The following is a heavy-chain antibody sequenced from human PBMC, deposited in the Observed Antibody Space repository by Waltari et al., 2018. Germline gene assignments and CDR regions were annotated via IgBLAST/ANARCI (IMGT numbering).Heavy chain of an antibody. V-gene: IGHV4-34*02. CDR2: THDSGIT. J-gene: IGHJ5*02. CDR3: TRGAAKAVAGTFWFDP. Sequence: QVQLQQWGAGLLKPSETLSLTCGGYGGSLSGYYWSWIRQPPGRGLEWIGETHDSGITNYNPSLKNRLTISMDMSKNQFSLRLSSVTAADTAAYYCTRGAAKAVAGTFWFDPWGQGTLVTISS. D-gene: IGHD6-19*01. CDR1: GGSLSGYY.